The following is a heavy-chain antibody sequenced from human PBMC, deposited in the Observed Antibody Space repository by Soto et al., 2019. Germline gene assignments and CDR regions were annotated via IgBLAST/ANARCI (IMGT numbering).Heavy chain of an antibody. V-gene: IGHV4-59*01. CDR2: IHYSGNT. CDR3: ARERHNVAAAYSYIDA. D-gene: IGHD2-8*01. CDR1: GGSIGKYY. J-gene: IGHJ6*03. Sequence: SEALSLTCTVSGGSIGKYYWTWIRQPPGKGLEWIGSIHYSGNTNHNPSLKSRLTMSVDTSKNQFSLKLTSMTAADTAVYYCARERHNVAAAYSYIDACATRTTATV.